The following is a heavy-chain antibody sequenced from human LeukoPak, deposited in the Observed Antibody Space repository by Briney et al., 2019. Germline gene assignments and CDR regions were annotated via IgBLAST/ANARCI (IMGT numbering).Heavy chain of an antibody. Sequence: SQTLSLTCAVSGDSFSSAGYSWNWIRQPPGKGLEWIGYIYHSGSTYDNPSLKSRVTISVDRSKNQFSLILTSVTAADTAVYYCARRDYNAFDIWGQGTMVTVSS. D-gene: IGHD4-11*01. V-gene: IGHV4-30-2*01. CDR2: IYHSGST. CDR3: ARRDYNAFDI. CDR1: GDSFSSAGYS. J-gene: IGHJ3*02.